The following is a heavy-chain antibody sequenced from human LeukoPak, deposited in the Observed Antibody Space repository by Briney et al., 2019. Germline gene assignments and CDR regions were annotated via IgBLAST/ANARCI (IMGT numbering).Heavy chain of an antibody. CDR3: ARDYYDSSGHYQFDY. J-gene: IGHJ4*02. V-gene: IGHV6-1*01. CDR2: TYYRSKWYN. D-gene: IGHD3-22*01. Sequence: WVRQAPGQGLEWMGRTYYRSKWYNDYATSVKSRITINPDTSENQFSLQLNSVTPEDTAMYYCARDYYDSSGHYQFDYWGQGTLVTVSS.